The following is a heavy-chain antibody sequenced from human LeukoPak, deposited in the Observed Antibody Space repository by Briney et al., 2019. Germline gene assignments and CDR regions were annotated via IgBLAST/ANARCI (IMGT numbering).Heavy chain of an antibody. CDR1: GYTFTGYY. V-gene: IGHV1-2*06. D-gene: IGHD3-22*01. Sequence: ASVKVSCKASGYTFTGYYMHWVRQAPGQGLEWMGRINVNSGGTNYAQKFQGRVTMTRDTSISTAYMELKRLRSDDTAVYYCAREYYYDSSALLEYFQHWGQGTLVTVSS. CDR2: INVNSGGT. CDR3: AREYYYDSSALLEYFQH. J-gene: IGHJ1*01.